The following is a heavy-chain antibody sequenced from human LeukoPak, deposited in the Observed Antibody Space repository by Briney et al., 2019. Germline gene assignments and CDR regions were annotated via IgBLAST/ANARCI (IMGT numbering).Heavy chain of an antibody. V-gene: IGHV3-30*04. J-gene: IGHJ6*03. D-gene: IGHD2-15*01. CDR2: ISYDGSNE. CDR3: ARDNSCSGGSCYGYYYMDV. Sequence: GRSLRLSCAASGFTFSSYVMHWVRQAPGKGLEWVAIISYDGSNEYYADSVKGRFTISRDNSKNTLYLQMNSLRAEDTAVYYCARDNSCSGGSCYGYYYMDVWGKGTTVTISS. CDR1: GFTFSSYV.